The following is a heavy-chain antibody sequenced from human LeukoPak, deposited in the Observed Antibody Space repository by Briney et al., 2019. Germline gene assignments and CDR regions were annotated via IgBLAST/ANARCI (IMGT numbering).Heavy chain of an antibody. CDR2: ICHSAST. CDR3: AREGDGGYSLGY. J-gene: IGHJ4*02. V-gene: IGHV4-4*02. D-gene: IGHD4-23*01. Sequence: SEPLSLTCAVSSGSISSSNWWSWVRQPPGKGLEWIGEICHSASTNYNPSLKTRVTISADTSKNQFSLKLSAVTAADTAVYFCAREGDGGYSLGYWGQGTLVIVSS. CDR1: SGSISSSNW.